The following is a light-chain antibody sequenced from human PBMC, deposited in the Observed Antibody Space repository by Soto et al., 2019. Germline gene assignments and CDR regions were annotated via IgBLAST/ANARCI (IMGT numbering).Light chain of an antibody. V-gene: IGKV3-11*01. CDR2: DAS. CDR1: ESIGNY. Sequence: EVVLTQSAASLSLSPGERATLSSRASESIGNYLAWYQQKLGQAPKLLIYDASHRAIGIPGRFSGDGSGTDFTLTISSLEPEDFAVYYCQWRSDWPPRLTFGGGTKVEIK. CDR3: QWRSDWPPRLT. J-gene: IGKJ4*01.